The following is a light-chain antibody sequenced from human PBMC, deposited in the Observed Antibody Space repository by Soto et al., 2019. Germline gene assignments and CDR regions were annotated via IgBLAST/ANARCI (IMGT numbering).Light chain of an antibody. CDR2: GSS. Sequence: EVVMTQSPATLSVSPGERATLSCRASQSVSSNLAWYQQKLGQAPRLLIYGSSTRAAGIPARFSGGGSGTEFTLTISSLQSEDLATYYCQQYNNWPRTFGQGTRWIS. CDR3: QQYNNWPRT. CDR1: QSVSSN. J-gene: IGKJ1*01. V-gene: IGKV3-15*01.